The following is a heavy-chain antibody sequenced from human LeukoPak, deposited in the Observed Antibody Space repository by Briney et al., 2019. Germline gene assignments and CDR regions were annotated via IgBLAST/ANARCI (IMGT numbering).Heavy chain of an antibody. J-gene: IGHJ4*02. D-gene: IGHD3-16*01. CDR3: ARYLGGGIYFDY. CDR1: AASITGHY. V-gene: IGHV4-59*08. Sequence: SETLSLTCTVSAASITGHYWSWIRQPPGKGLEWIGFIYYSGTTNYNPSLKSRVTISVDTSKNQFSLTLSSVTAADTAVYYCARYLGGGIYFDYWGPGTLVTVSS. CDR2: IYYSGTT.